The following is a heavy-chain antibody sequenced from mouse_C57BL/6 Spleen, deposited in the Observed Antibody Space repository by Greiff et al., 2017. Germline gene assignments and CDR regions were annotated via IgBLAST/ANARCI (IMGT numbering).Heavy chain of an antibody. CDR3: ARSLYGNSVHDFDD. J-gene: IGHJ2*01. Sequence: QVQLQQPGAELVMPGASVKLSCKASGYTFTSYWMHWVKQRPGQGLEWIGEIDPSDSYTNYNQKFKGKSTLTVDKSSSTAYMQLSSLTSEDSAVYYGARSLYGNSVHDFDDWGKGATLTV. V-gene: IGHV1-69*01. CDR1: GYTFTSYW. D-gene: IGHD2-1*01. CDR2: IDPSDSYT.